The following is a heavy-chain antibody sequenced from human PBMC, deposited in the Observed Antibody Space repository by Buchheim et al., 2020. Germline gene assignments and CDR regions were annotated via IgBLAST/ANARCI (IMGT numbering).Heavy chain of an antibody. D-gene: IGHD6-6*01. CDR1: GFSFSKYD. Sequence: EVQLVESGGGLVQPGGSLGLSCAASGFSFSKYDMNWVRQAPGKGLEWVAFITRGSATMYYADSVKGRFTISRDNAKNSLFLQMNSLRAEDTAVYYCAGGDNRLSSSPDYWGQGTL. J-gene: IGHJ4*02. V-gene: IGHV3-48*01. CDR3: AGGDNRLSSSPDY. CDR2: ITRGSATM.